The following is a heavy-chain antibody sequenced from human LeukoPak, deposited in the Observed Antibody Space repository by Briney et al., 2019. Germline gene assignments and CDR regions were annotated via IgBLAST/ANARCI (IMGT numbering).Heavy chain of an antibody. V-gene: IGHV4-59*02. Sequence: SETLSLTCTASGGSVTSYYWSWIRQPPGKGLEWIGYIYYSGSTNYNPSLKSRVTISVDTSTNQFSLKLSSVTAADTAVYYCARDNWNYGSSMDVWGQGATVTVSS. D-gene: IGHD1-7*01. CDR1: GGSVTSYY. J-gene: IGHJ6*02. CDR3: ARDNWNYGSSMDV. CDR2: IYYSGST.